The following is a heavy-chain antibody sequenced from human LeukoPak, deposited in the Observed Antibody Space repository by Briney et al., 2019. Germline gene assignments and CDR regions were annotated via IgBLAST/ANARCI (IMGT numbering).Heavy chain of an antibody. V-gene: IGHV4-59*01. D-gene: IGHD2-2*03. CDR1: GGSISSYY. CDR2: IYYSGST. Sequence: TSETLSLTCTVSGGSISSYYWSWIRQPPGKGLEWIGYIYYSGSTNYNPSLKSRVTISVDTSKNQFSLKLSSVTAADTAVYYCARDLGYCSSTSCPNYYYYGMDVWGQGTTVTVSS. CDR3: ARDLGYCSSTSCPNYYYYGMDV. J-gene: IGHJ6*02.